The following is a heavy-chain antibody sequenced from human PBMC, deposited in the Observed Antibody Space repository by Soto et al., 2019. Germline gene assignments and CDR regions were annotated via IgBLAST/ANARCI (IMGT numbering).Heavy chain of an antibody. CDR3: AKDIRPSSGWYQTGFDY. V-gene: IGHV3-43*01. CDR1: GFTFDDYT. J-gene: IGHJ4*02. D-gene: IGHD6-19*01. CDR2: ISWYGGST. Sequence: LRLSCAASGFTFDDYTIHWVRRSGGKVLELVSLISWYGGSTYYADSVKGRFTISRDNSKNSLYLQMNSLRTEDTALYYCAKDIRPSSGWYQTGFDYWGQGTLVTVSS.